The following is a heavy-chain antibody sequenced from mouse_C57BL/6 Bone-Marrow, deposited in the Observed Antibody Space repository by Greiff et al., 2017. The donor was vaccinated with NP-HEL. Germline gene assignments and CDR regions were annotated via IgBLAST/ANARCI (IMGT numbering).Heavy chain of an antibody. Sequence: EVKLMESGPGLVKPSQSLSLTCSVTGYSITSGYYWNWIRQFPGNKLEWMGYISYDGSNNYNPSLKNRISITRDTSKNQFFLKLNSVTTEDTATYYCARDGVYDGYSDYWGQGTTLTVSS. D-gene: IGHD2-3*01. CDR2: ISYDGSN. J-gene: IGHJ2*01. CDR1: GYSITSGYY. CDR3: ARDGVYDGYSDY. V-gene: IGHV3-6*01.